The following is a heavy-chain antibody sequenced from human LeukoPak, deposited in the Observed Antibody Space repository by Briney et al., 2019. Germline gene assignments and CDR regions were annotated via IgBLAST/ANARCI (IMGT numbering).Heavy chain of an antibody. J-gene: IGHJ3*02. CDR2: INWNGGST. V-gene: IGHV3-20*04. Sequence: GGSLRLSCAASGFTFDDYGMSWVRQAPGKGLEWVSGINWNGGSTGYADSVKGRFTISRDNSKNTLYLQMNSLRAEDTAVYYCAKGGYGPDAFDIWGQGTMVTVSS. CDR1: GFTFDDYG. D-gene: IGHD5-12*01. CDR3: AKGGYGPDAFDI.